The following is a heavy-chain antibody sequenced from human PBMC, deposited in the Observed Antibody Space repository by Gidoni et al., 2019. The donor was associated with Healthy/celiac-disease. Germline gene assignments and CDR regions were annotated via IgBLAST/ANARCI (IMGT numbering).Heavy chain of an antibody. Sequence: QVQLVESGGGLVKPGGSLRLSCAASGFTFRDYYMRGSRQAPGKGLEWVSYISSSGSTIYYADSVKGRFTISRDNAKNSLYLQMNSLRAEDTAVYYCARGSYDILTGALRFYGMDVWGQGTTVTVSS. J-gene: IGHJ6*02. V-gene: IGHV3-11*01. D-gene: IGHD3-9*01. CDR2: ISSSGSTI. CDR3: ARGSYDILTGALRFYGMDV. CDR1: GFTFRDYY.